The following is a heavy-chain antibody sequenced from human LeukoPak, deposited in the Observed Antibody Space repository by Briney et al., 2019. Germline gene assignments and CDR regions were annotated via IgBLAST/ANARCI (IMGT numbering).Heavy chain of an antibody. D-gene: IGHD6-25*01. CDR3: ARRGYSSGWNRFDY. V-gene: IGHV3-48*01. J-gene: IGHJ4*02. Sequence: GGSLRLSCAASGFTFSSYEMNWVRQAPGKGLEWVSYISSSSRTIHYADSVKGRFTISRDNAKNSLCLQMNSLRAEDTAVYYCARRGYSSGWNRFDYWGQGTLVTVSS. CDR1: GFTFSSYE. CDR2: ISSSSRTI.